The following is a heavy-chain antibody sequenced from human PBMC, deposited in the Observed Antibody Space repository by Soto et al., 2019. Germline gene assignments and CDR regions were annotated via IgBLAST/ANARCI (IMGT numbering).Heavy chain of an antibody. CDR3: AKDRDFWINYMDV. D-gene: IGHD3-3*01. J-gene: IGHJ6*03. CDR2: ISWNSGSI. V-gene: IGHV3-9*01. CDR1: GFTFDDYA. Sequence: ESGGGLVQPGRSLRLSCAASGFTFDDYAMHWVRQAPGKGLEWVSGISWNSGSIGYADSVKGRFTISRDNAKNSLYLQMNSLRAEDTALYYCAKDRDFWINYMDVWGKGTTVTVSS.